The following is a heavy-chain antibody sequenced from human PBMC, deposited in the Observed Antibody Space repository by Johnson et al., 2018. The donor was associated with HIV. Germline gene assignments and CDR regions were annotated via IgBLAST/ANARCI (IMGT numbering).Heavy chain of an antibody. J-gene: IGHJ3*02. CDR3: ASTSSGWFYAFDI. V-gene: IGHV3-30-3*01. Sequence: LVESGGGLVKPGRSLRLSCAASGFTFSSYAMHWVRQAPGKGLEWVAVISYDGSNKYYADSVKGRFTISRDNSKNTLYLQMNSLRAEDTAVYYCASTSSGWFYAFDILGQGTMVTVSS. CDR1: GFTFSSYA. CDR2: ISYDGSNK. D-gene: IGHD6-19*01.